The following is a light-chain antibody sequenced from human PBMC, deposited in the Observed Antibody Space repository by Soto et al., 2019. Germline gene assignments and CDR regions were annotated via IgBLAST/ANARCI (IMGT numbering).Light chain of an antibody. CDR3: QQYYSYPWT. Sequence: DIQMTQSPYSLYEFVGDRVTITCPASQSIASYLNWYQQKPGKAPKFLIYAASTLQSGVPSRFSGSGSGTDFTLTISCLQSEDFATYYCQQYYSYPWTLGQGTKVDI. CDR2: AAS. J-gene: IGKJ1*01. V-gene: IGKV1-39*01. CDR1: QSIASY.